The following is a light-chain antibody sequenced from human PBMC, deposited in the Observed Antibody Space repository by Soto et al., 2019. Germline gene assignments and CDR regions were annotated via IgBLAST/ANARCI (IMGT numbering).Light chain of an antibody. Sequence: DIVMTQSPDYLAVSLGERANINCKSSQNVLYSSNNKNQLAWYQQKPGQPPKLLIYWASTRESGVPDRFSCSGSVTDFILTISSLQAEDVAGYDCQQYYSPPLTFGGGTKVEIK. CDR1: QNVLYSSNNKNQ. CDR2: WAS. CDR3: QQYYSPPLT. V-gene: IGKV4-1*01. J-gene: IGKJ4*01.